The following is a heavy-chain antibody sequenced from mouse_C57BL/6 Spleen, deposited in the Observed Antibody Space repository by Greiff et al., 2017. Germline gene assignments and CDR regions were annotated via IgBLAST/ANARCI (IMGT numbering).Heavy chain of an antibody. Sequence: EVQLQQSGPELVKPGASVKISCKASGYTFTDYYMNWVKQSHGKSLEWIGDINPNNGGTSYNQKFKGKATLTVDKSSSTAYMELRSLTSEDSAVYYCVCSYDYDPFAYWGQGTLVTVSA. CDR3: VCSYDYDPFAY. D-gene: IGHD2-4*01. CDR2: INPNNGGT. J-gene: IGHJ3*01. V-gene: IGHV1-26*01. CDR1: GYTFTDYY.